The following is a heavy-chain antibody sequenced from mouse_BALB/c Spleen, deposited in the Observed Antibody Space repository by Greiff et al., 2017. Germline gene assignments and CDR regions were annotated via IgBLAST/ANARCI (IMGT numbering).Heavy chain of an antibody. J-gene: IGHJ1*01. Sequence: QVQLQQSGPGLVALSQSLSITCTVSGFSLTSYGVHWVRQPPGKGLEWLGVIWAGGSTNYNSALMSRLSISKDNSKSQVFLKMNSLQTDDTAMYYCAREGDWYFDVWGAGTTVTVSS. V-gene: IGHV2-9*02. CDR3: AREGDWYFDV. CDR2: IWAGGST. CDR1: GFSLTSYG.